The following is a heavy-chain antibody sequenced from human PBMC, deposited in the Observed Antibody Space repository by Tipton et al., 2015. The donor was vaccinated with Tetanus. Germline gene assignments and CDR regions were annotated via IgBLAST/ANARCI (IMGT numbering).Heavy chain of an antibody. CDR2: ISAYNGNT. CDR1: GYTFTSYG. Sequence: QLVQSGAEVKKPGASVKVSCKASGYTFTSYGISWVRQAPGQGLEWMGWISAYNGNTNYAQKLRGRVTMTADTSTSTAYMELRSLRSDDTAVYYCARAKYSSGWYQGGTYYFDYWGQGTLVTVSS. V-gene: IGHV1-18*01. D-gene: IGHD6-19*01. J-gene: IGHJ4*02. CDR3: ARAKYSSGWYQGGTYYFDY.